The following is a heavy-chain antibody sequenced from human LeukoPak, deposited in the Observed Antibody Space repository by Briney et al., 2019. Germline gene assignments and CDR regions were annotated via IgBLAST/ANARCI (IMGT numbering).Heavy chain of an antibody. CDR3: AKGYTWNNIRLLDY. J-gene: IGHJ4*02. CDR1: GFTFISYT. CDR2: IRDSGSST. V-gene: IGHV3-23*01. Sequence: PGGSLRLSCAASGFTFISYTMNWVRQAPGKGLEWVSSIRDSGSSTHYADSVKGRFTTSRDNSKNTLFLQMNSLRAEDTAIYYCAKGYTWNNIRLLDYWGQGTLVTVSS. D-gene: IGHD1/OR15-1a*01.